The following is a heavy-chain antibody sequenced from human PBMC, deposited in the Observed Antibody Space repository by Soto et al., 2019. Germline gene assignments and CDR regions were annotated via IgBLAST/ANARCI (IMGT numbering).Heavy chain of an antibody. CDR1: GFTFSSYA. CDR2: ISGSGGST. D-gene: IGHD6-19*01. Sequence: EVQLLESGGGLVQPGGSLRLSCAASGFTFSSYAMSWVRQAPGKGLEWVSAISGSGGSTYYADSVKGRFTISRDNSKNTLYLQMNSLRAEDTAVYYCAKFTYSSGWYLTEPDAFDIWGQGTMVTVSS. J-gene: IGHJ3*02. V-gene: IGHV3-23*01. CDR3: AKFTYSSGWYLTEPDAFDI.